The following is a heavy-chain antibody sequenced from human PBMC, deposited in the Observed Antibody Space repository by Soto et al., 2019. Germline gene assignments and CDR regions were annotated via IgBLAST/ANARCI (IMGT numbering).Heavy chain of an antibody. Sequence: SVKVSCKASGGTFSSYAISWVRQAPGQGLEWMGGIIPIFGTANYAQKFQGRVTITADKSTSTAYMELSSLRSEDTAVYYCANGKEYYYGMDVWGQGTTVTVSS. CDR3: ANGKEYYYGMDV. V-gene: IGHV1-69*06. CDR1: GGTFSSYA. J-gene: IGHJ6*02. D-gene: IGHD4-17*01. CDR2: IIPIFGTA.